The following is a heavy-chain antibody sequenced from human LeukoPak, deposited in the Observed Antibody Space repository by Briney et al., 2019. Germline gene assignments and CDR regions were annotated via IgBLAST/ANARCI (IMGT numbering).Heavy chain of an antibody. CDR2: IYHSGST. J-gene: IGHJ4*02. V-gene: IGHV4-30-2*01. CDR1: GGSISSGGYY. Sequence: PSETLSLTCTVSGGSISSGGYYWSWIRQPPGKGLEWIGYIYHSGSTYYNPSLKSRVTISVDRSKNQFSLKLSSVTAADTAVYYCAGERGEEYSSGWYKTNILYNWGQGIRVTVSS. CDR3: AGERGEEYSSGWYKTNILYN. D-gene: IGHD6-19*01.